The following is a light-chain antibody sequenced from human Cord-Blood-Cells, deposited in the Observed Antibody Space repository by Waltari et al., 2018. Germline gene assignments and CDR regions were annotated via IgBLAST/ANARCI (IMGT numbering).Light chain of an antibody. Sequence: EIVMTQSPATLSVSPGETATRSCRASQSVSSNLAWYQQKPGQAPRLLIYGASTRATGIPARFSGSESGTECTITISSLQSEDLAVYCCQQYNNWPPWTFGQGTKLEIK. CDR2: GAS. V-gene: IGKV3-15*01. J-gene: IGKJ1*01. CDR3: QQYNNWPPWT. CDR1: QSVSSN.